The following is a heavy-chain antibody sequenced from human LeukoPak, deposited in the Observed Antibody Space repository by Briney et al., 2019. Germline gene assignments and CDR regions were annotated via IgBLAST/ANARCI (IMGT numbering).Heavy chain of an antibody. CDR2: ISAYNGNT. CDR1: GYTXTNYG. Sequence: ASVKVSCKASGYTXTNYGISWVRRAPGQGLEYMGWISAYNGNTNYAQNLQGRVTMTTETSTSTAYMELRSLRSDDTAVYYCARHYYDSSAYPFDYWGQGTLVTVSS. D-gene: IGHD3-22*01. V-gene: IGHV1-18*01. J-gene: IGHJ4*02. CDR3: ARHYYDSSAYPFDY.